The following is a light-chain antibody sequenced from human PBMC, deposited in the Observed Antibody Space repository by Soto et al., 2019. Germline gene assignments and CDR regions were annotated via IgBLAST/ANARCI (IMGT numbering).Light chain of an antibody. CDR2: GSF. Sequence: EIVMTQSPVTLSASPGEIATLSFRASQSVDNNVACYQQKPGQAPRLLIVGSFARATGIPARFSGSGSGSEFTLTISGLQSEDFAVYYCQQYNDRPPITFGQGTRLEIK. J-gene: IGKJ5*01. CDR3: QQYNDRPPIT. V-gene: IGKV3-15*01. CDR1: QSVDNN.